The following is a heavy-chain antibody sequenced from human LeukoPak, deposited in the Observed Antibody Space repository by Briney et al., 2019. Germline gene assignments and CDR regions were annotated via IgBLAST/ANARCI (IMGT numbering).Heavy chain of an antibody. V-gene: IGHV4-39*01. Sequence: SETLSLTCTVSGGSISSSSYYWGWIRQPPGKGLEWIGSIYYSASTYYNPSLKSRVTIYVDTTKNQFSLKLSSVSAADTAVYHCARHLAPRTGYFDWFDYGGQGTLVTVSS. CDR1: GGSISSSSYY. CDR3: ARHLAPRTGYFDWFDY. CDR2: IYYSAST. J-gene: IGHJ4*02. D-gene: IGHD3-9*01.